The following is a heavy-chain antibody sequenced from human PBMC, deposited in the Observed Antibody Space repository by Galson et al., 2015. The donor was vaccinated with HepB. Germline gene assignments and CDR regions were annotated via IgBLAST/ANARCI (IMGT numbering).Heavy chain of an antibody. J-gene: IGHJ4*02. D-gene: IGHD1-7*01. CDR2: ISSSSSYI. Sequence: SLRLSCAASGFTFSSYSMNWVCQAPGKGLEWVSSISSSSSYIYYADSVKGRFTISRDNAKNSLYLQMNSLRAEDTAVYYCARRNNWNYAVDFDYWGQGTLVTVSS. V-gene: IGHV3-21*01. CDR3: ARRNNWNYAVDFDY. CDR1: GFTFSSYS.